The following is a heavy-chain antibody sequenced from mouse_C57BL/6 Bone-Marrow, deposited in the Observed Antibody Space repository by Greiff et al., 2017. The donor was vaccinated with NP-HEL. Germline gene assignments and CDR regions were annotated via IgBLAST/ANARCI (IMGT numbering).Heavy chain of an antibody. J-gene: IGHJ3*01. V-gene: IGHV5-2*01. CDR1: EYEFPSHD. CDR3: ARHNGYYHFAD. Sequence: EVQVVESGGGLVQPGESLKLSCESNEYEFPSHDMSWVRKTPEKRLELVAAINSDGGSTYYPDTMERRFIISRDNTKKTLYLQMCSLWSEDTAVYYCARHNGYYHFADWGQGTLVTVSA. D-gene: IGHD2-3*01. CDR2: INSDGGST.